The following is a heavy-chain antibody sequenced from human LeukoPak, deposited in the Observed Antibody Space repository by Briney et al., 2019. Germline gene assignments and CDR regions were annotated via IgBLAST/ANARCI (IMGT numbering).Heavy chain of an antibody. Sequence: GGSLRLSCAASGFTFSSYAMHWVRRAPGKGLERVAVISYDGSNKYYADSVKGRFTISRDNSKNTLYLQMNSLRAEDTAVYYCARDGPDAFDIWGQGTMVTVSS. CDR3: ARDGPDAFDI. CDR2: ISYDGSNK. CDR1: GFTFSSYA. V-gene: IGHV3-30*01. J-gene: IGHJ3*02.